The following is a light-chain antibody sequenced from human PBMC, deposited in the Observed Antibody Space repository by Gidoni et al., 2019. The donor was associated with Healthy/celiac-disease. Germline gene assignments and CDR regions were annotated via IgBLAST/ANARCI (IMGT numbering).Light chain of an antibody. J-gene: IGKJ1*01. CDR1: QSVSSN. V-gene: IGKV3-15*01. CDR2: GAS. Sequence: IVMTQSPATLSVSPGERATLSCRASQSVSSNLAWYQQKPGQAPRLLIYGASTRATGIPARFSGSGSGTEFTLTISSLQYEDCAVYYCQQYNNWPQTFGQGTKVEIK. CDR3: QQYNNWPQT.